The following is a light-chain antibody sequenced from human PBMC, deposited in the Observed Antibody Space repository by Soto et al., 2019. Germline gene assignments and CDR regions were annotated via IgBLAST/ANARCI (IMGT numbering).Light chain of an antibody. CDR3: QSYDSGLSGNVV. Sequence: QSVLTQPPSVSGAPGQRVTISCTGSSPNIGAGYDVHWYQQLPGTAPKLLIYGNSNRPSGVPDRFSGSKSGTSASLAITGLQAEDEADYYCQSYDSGLSGNVVFGGGTKLTVL. V-gene: IGLV1-40*01. J-gene: IGLJ2*01. CDR2: GNS. CDR1: SPNIGAGYD.